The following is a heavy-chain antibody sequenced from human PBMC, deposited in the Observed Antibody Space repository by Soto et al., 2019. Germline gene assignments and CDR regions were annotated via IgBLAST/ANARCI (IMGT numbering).Heavy chain of an antibody. J-gene: IGHJ4*02. CDR2: IYYSGST. CDR1: DDSISSGDYY. V-gene: IGHV4-30-4*01. D-gene: IGHD2-21*01. CDR3: ARGNVVAIDY. Sequence: PSETLSLTCTVSDDSISSGDYYWNWIRQAPGKGLQWIGNIYYSGSTDYSPSLRSRVFISMDTSKNQFSLRLSSVTAADTAVYYCARGNVVAIDYWGQGTLVTVSS.